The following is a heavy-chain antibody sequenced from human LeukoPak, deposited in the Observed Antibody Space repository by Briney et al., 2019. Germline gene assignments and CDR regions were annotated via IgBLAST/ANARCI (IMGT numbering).Heavy chain of an antibody. CDR2: TNTDGSST. V-gene: IGHV3-74*01. J-gene: IGHJ1*01. D-gene: IGHD4-23*01. CDR3: YGANADH. Sequence: PGGSLRLSCAASGFTFSSYGMHWVRQAPGKGLVWVSGTNTDGSSTIYADSVKGRFTIARDNAKNTLYLQMNSLRAEDTAVYFCYGANADHWGQGTLVTVSS. CDR1: GFTFSSYG.